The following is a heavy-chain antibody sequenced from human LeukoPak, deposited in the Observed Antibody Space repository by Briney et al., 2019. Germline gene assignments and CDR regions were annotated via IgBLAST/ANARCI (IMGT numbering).Heavy chain of an antibody. CDR1: GFTFSSYG. J-gene: IGHJ6*02. V-gene: IGHV3-33*01. CDR2: IWYDGSNK. Sequence: PGGSLRLSCAASGFTFSSYGMHWVRQAPGKGLEWVAVIWYDGSNKYYADSVKGRFTISRDNSKNTLYLQMDSLRAEDTAVYYCAREEVHDYGDYVVYYYGMDVWGQGTTVTVSS. CDR3: AREEVHDYGDYVVYYYGMDV. D-gene: IGHD4-17*01.